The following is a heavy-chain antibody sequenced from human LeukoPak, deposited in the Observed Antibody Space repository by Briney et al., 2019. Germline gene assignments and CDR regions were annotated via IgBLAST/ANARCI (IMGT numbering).Heavy chain of an antibody. CDR2: IYYSGGT. Sequence: PSATLSLTCTVSGGSISSYCWSWIRQPPGKGLEWIGYIYYSGGTNYNHSLKSRVTISVDTSKNQFSLRLSSVTAADTPVYYCANHGYNGSGGWFDPWGQGTLVTVSS. CDR1: GGSISSYC. V-gene: IGHV4-59*08. D-gene: IGHD3-10*01. CDR3: ANHGYNGSGGWFDP. J-gene: IGHJ5*02.